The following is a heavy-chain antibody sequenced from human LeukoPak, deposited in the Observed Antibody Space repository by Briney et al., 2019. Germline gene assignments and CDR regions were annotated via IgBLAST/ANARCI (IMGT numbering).Heavy chain of an antibody. J-gene: IGHJ4*02. CDR1: GFTFSSYA. D-gene: IGHD3-3*01. Sequence: GGSLRLSCAASGFTFSSYAMSWVRQAPGKGLEWVSAISGSGGSTYYADSVKGRFTISRDNSKNTLYLQMNSLRAEDTAVYYCARERSDYDFWSGYPSHFDYWGQGTLVTVSS. CDR3: ARERSDYDFWSGYPSHFDY. CDR2: ISGSGGST. V-gene: IGHV3-23*01.